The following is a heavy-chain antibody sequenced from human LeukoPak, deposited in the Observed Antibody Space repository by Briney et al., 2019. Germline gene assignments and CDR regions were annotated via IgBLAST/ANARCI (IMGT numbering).Heavy chain of an antibody. CDR2: ISYDGSNK. CDR1: GFTFSSYA. Sequence: GGSLRLSCAASGFTFSSYAMHWVRQAPGKGLEWVAVISYDGSNKYYADSVKGRFTISRDNSKNTLYLQMNSLRAEDTAVYYCARRNVDGPFDYWGQGTLVTVSS. J-gene: IGHJ4*02. CDR3: ARRNVDGPFDY. V-gene: IGHV3-30-3*01.